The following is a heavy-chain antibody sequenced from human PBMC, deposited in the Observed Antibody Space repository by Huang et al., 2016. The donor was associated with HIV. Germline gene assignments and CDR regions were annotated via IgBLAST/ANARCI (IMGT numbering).Heavy chain of an antibody. V-gene: IGHV3-30*04. CDR2: ISYDGSNQ. CDR3: ARGSAGVLWFGEM. D-gene: IGHD3-10*01. CDR1: GFTFSSYA. Sequence: LSCAASGFTFSSYAMHWVRQAPGKALEWVAVISYDGSNQHYVDSVKGRFTISRDNSKKMLYLQMNSLRMGDTAVYYCARGSAGVLWFGEMWGQGTLVTVSS. J-gene: IGHJ4*02.